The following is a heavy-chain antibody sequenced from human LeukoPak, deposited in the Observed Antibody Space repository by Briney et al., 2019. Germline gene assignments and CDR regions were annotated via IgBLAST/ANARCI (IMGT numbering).Heavy chain of an antibody. CDR2: ISQDGSEK. CDR1: RFTFGRYW. J-gene: IGHJ5*02. V-gene: IGHV3-7*05. Sequence: GGSLRLSCAASRFTFGRYWMTWVRQAPGQGLEWAASISQDGSEKRYSDSVKGRFTISRDNAKNSVFLQMNSLRAEDTAVYYCAKGLLTMVTWNWFDPWGQGTLVTVSS. D-gene: IGHD4-17*01. CDR3: AKGLLTMVTWNWFDP.